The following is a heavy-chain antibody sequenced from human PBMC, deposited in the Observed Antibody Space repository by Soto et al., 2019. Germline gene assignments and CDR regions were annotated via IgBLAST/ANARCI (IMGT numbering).Heavy chain of an antibody. CDR3: ARGFRGGEADWFDP. CDR2: INAGNGNT. CDR1: GYTFTSYA. V-gene: IGHV1-3*01. Sequence: QVQLVQSGAEVKKPGASVKVSCKASGYTFTSYAMHWVRQAPGQRLEWMGWINAGNGNTKYSQKVQGRVTITRDTSASTAYMVLSRLRSEDTAVYYCARGFRGGEADWFDPWGQGPLVTVSS. D-gene: IGHD2-21*01. J-gene: IGHJ5*02.